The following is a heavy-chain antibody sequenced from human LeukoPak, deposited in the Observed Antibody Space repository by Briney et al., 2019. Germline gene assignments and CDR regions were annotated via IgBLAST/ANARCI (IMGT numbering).Heavy chain of an antibody. J-gene: IGHJ4*02. CDR1: GFTVSSNY. D-gene: IGHD5-12*01. CDR3: AKGVDIVATIPGGFDY. V-gene: IGHV3-66*01. Sequence: GGSLRLSCAASGFTVSSNYMSWVRQAPGKGLEWVSVIYSGGSTYYADSVKGRFTISRDNSKNTLYFQMNSLRAEDTAVYYCAKGVDIVATIPGGFDYWGQGTLVTVSS. CDR2: IYSGGST.